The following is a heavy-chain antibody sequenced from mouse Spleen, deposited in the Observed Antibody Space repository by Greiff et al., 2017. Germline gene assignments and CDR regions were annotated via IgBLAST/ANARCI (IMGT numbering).Heavy chain of an antibody. CDR2: ISSGGSYT. J-gene: IGHJ4*01. CDR1: GFTFSSYA. CDR3: ARSEDYAMDY. Sequence: EVQGVESGGGLVKPGGSLKLSCAASGFTFSSYAMSWVRQTPEKRLEWVATISSGGSYTYYPDSVKGRFTISRDNAKNTLYLQMSSLRSEDTAMYYCARSEDYAMDYWGQGTSVTVSS. V-gene: IGHV5-9-3*01.